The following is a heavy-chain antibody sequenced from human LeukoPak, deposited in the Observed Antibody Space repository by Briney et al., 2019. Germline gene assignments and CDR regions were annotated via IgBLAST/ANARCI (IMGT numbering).Heavy chain of an antibody. V-gene: IGHV3-11*01. D-gene: IGHD6-6*01. J-gene: IGHJ4*02. CDR3: ARDGTYSSSSENDY. Sequence: GGSLRLSCAASEFTFSDYYMSWIRQAPGKGLEWVPYISSSGSTIYYADSAKGRFTISRDNAKNSLYLQMNSLRAEDTAVYYCARDGTYSSSSENDYWGQGTLVTVSS. CDR2: ISSSGSTI. CDR1: EFTFSDYY.